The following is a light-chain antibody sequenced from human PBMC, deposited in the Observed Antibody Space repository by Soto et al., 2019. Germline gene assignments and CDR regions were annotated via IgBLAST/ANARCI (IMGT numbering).Light chain of an antibody. V-gene: IGKV1-5*03. CDR3: QQYDSYSIT. CDR1: QRISSW. J-gene: IGKJ5*01. Sequence: DIQMTQSPSTLSASVGDRVTIACRASQRISSWLAWYQQKAGRAPKLLIYKASSLESGVPSRFSGSGSGTEFTLTISSLQPDDFATYYCQQYDSYSITFGQGTRLEIK. CDR2: KAS.